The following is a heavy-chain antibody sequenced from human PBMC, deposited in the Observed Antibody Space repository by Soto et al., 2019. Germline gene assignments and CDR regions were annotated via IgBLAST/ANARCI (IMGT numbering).Heavy chain of an antibody. CDR3: ASYWHPGTFDI. Sequence: EVLLVESGGDLVQPGRSLTLSCAASAFTFSGYWMAWVRQPPGKGLEWVANIKEDGSEKYYLVSVRGRFTISRDNAENSLFLQMNSLRAEDTAVYYCASYWHPGTFDIWGLGTMVTVSS. V-gene: IGHV3-7*01. CDR1: AFTFSGYW. J-gene: IGHJ3*02. D-gene: IGHD2-8*02. CDR2: IKEDGSEK.